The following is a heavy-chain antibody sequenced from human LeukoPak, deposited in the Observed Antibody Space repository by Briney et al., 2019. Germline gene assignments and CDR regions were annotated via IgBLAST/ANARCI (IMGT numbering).Heavy chain of an antibody. V-gene: IGHV3-11*05. CDR3: AREFAAVGATNY. Sequence: PGGSLRLSCAASGFTFSDYYMNWIRQAPGKGLGWVSYISSSSSYTNYADSVKGRFTISRDNAKNSLYLQMNSLRAEDTAVYYCAREFAAVGATNYWGQGTLVTVSS. D-gene: IGHD1-26*01. CDR1: GFTFSDYY. J-gene: IGHJ4*02. CDR2: ISSSSSYT.